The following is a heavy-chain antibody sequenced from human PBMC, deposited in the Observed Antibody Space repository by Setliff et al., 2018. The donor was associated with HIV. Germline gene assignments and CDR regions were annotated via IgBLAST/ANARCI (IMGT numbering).Heavy chain of an antibody. V-gene: IGHV4-39*01. Sequence: SETLSLTCTVSGGSISSSSYYWGWIRQPPGKGLEWIGSIHESGSTHYNPSLKSRVTISVDTSKNQFSLKLSSVTAADTAVYYCGNQAVVPADMDYFDYWGRGTLVTVSS. CDR3: GNQAVVPADMDYFDY. D-gene: IGHD2-2*01. J-gene: IGHJ4*02. CDR2: IHESGST. CDR1: GGSISSSSYY.